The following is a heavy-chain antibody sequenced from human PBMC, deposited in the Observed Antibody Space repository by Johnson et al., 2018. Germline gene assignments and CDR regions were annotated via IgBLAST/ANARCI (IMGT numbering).Heavy chain of an antibody. Sequence: QVQLQQWGAGLLKXSATLSLXCAVYGGSFSGYYWSWIRQRHGKGLEWIGEINHSGSTNYNPSLKGRVTMSLHTSKNQFSLKLTSVTAADTAVYFCARGRRKKMVRGTTNLYLDQYHDDMDVWDKGTTVTVSS. CDR1: GGSFSGYY. V-gene: IGHV4-34*01. CDR3: ARGRRKKMVRGTTNLYLDQYHDDMDV. CDR2: INHSGST. D-gene: IGHD3-10*01. J-gene: IGHJ6*03.